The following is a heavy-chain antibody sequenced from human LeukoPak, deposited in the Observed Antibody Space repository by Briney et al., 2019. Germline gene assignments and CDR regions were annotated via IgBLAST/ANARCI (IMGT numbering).Heavy chain of an antibody. J-gene: IGHJ4*02. CDR2: ISAYNGNT. V-gene: IGHV1-18*01. CDR3: ARDRRVYYESSGYYHFDY. Sequence: DSVKVSCKASGYTFTSYGISWVRQAPGHGLEWMGWISAYNGNTNYAQKLQGRVTMTTDTSTSTAYMELRSLRSDDTAVYYCARDRRVYYESSGYYHFDYWGQGTLVTVSS. CDR1: GYTFTSYG. D-gene: IGHD3-22*01.